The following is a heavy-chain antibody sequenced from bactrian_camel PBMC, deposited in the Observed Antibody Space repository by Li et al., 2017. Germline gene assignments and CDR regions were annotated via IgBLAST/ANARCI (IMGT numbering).Heavy chain of an antibody. D-gene: IGHD7*01. CDR3: TQDRAYWFREGYER. CDR1: GFTFVSYY. CDR2: IYNDGSNT. Sequence: HVQLVESGGGLAQPGGSLRLSCAASGFTFVSYYMTWVRQAPGKGLEWVSSIYNDGSNTYYADSMKGRFTISRDNAKNTLYLQLNSLKTEDTAMYWCTQDRAYWFREGYERWGQGTQVTVS. J-gene: IGHJ4*01. V-gene: IGHV3-2*01.